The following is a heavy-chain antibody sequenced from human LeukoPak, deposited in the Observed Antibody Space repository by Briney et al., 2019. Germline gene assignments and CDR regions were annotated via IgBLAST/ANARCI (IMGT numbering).Heavy chain of an antibody. CDR1: GGSISSGGYY. J-gene: IGHJ4*02. D-gene: IGHD5-12*01. CDR3: ARVYGGLRNFDY. V-gene: IGHV4-30-4*08. CDR2: IYYSGST. Sequence: SQTLSLTCTVSGGSISSGGYYWSWIRQPPGKGLEWIGYIYYSGSTYYNPSLKSRVTISVDTSKNQFSLKLSSVTAADTAVYYCARVYGGLRNFDYWGQGTLVTVSS.